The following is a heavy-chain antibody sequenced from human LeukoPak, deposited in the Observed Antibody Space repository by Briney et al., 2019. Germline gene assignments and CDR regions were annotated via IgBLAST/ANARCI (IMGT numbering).Heavy chain of an antibody. CDR2: IYYSGST. V-gene: IGHV4-31*03. CDR3: ARGRYYYGSGSYYPFDY. D-gene: IGHD3-10*01. Sequence: SQTLSLTCTVSGGSISSGGYYWSWIRQHPGKGLEWIGYIYYSGSTYYNPSLKSRVTISVDTSKNQFSLKLSSVTAADTAVYYCARGRYYYGSGSYYPFDYWGQGTLVTVSS. J-gene: IGHJ4*02. CDR1: GGSISSGGYY.